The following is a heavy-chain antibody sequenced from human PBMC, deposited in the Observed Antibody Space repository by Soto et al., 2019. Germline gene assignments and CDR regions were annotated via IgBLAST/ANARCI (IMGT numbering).Heavy chain of an antibody. J-gene: IGHJ5*02. D-gene: IGHD5-18*01. CDR2: FSPIFGTA. CDR3: TRERSSRYSYGYGIGCWFDN. Sequence: QVQLVQSGAEVKKPGSSVKVSCKASGGTFSSYAISWVRQAPGQGLEWMGGFSPIFGTANYAQKSQVRVTITADESTSTAYMELSSLRSEDTAVYYGTRERSSRYSYGYGIGCWFDNSGQETLVTGSS. CDR1: GGTFSSYA. V-gene: IGHV1-69*01.